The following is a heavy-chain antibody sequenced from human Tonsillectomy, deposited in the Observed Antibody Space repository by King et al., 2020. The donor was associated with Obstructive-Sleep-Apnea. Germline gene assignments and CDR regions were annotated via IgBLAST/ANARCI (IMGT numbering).Heavy chain of an antibody. D-gene: IGHD3-3*01. CDR3: ARGNRGYYMTPGHWFDP. CDR2: IYYSGST. V-gene: IGHV4-39*07. Sequence: LQLQESGPGLVKPSETLSLTCTVSGGSISSSSYYWGWIRQPPGKGLEWIGNIYYSGSTYYNPSLKSRVTISVDTSKNQFSLKLSSVTAADTAVYYCARGNRGYYMTPGHWFDPWGQGTLVTVSS. J-gene: IGHJ5*02. CDR1: GGSISSSSYY.